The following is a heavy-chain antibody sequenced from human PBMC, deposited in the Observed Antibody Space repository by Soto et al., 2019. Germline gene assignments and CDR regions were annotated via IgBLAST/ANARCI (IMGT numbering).Heavy chain of an antibody. Sequence: AVKVSCKAPGGTFSSYAISWVRQAPGQGLEWMGGIIPIFGTANYAQKFQGRVTITADESTSTAYMELSSLRSEDTAVYYCARDRSGTGYSSSWYNWFDPWGQGTMVTVSS. J-gene: IGHJ5*02. CDR1: GGTFSSYA. CDR3: ARDRSGTGYSSSWYNWFDP. V-gene: IGHV1-69*13. D-gene: IGHD6-13*01. CDR2: IIPIFGTA.